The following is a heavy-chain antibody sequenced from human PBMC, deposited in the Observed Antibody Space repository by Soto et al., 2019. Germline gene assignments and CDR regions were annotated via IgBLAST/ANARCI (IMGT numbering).Heavy chain of an antibody. Sequence: PSETLSLTCTVSGGSISSYYWSWIRQPPGKGLEWIGYIYYSGSTNYNPSLKSRVTISVDTSKNQFSLKLSSVTAADTAVYYCARGNVWYDILTGYYYFDFWGQGTLVTVSS. V-gene: IGHV4-59*01. CDR2: IYYSGST. D-gene: IGHD3-9*01. CDR3: ARGNVWYDILTGYYYFDF. J-gene: IGHJ4*02. CDR1: GGSISSYY.